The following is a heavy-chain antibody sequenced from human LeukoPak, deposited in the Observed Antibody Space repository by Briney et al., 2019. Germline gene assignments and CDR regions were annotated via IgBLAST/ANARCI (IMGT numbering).Heavy chain of an antibody. Sequence: PGGSLRLSCAASGFTFSSYAMSWVRQAPGRGLEWVSAISGSGGSTYYADSVKGRFTISRDNAKNSLYLQMNSLRAEDTAVYYCARVVDFWSGSGLANMDVWGKGTTVTVSS. CDR3: ARVVDFWSGSGLANMDV. CDR1: GFTFSSYA. CDR2: ISGSGGST. J-gene: IGHJ6*03. D-gene: IGHD3-3*01. V-gene: IGHV3-23*01.